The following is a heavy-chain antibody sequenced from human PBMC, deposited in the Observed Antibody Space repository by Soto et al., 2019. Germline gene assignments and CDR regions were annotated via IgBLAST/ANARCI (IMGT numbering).Heavy chain of an antibody. V-gene: IGHV3-30-3*01. CDR2: ISYDGSHE. CDR3: ARDGPGVVRRGYYYGMDV. CDR1: GFTFSTYS. D-gene: IGHD2-15*01. J-gene: IGHJ6*02. Sequence: GGSLRLSCAASGFTFSTYSMHWVRQAPGKGLEWVTIISYDGSHEYYADSVEGRFTISRDNSKNTLYLQMNSLRVEDTAVYYCARDGPGVVRRGYYYGMDVWGQGTTVTVSS.